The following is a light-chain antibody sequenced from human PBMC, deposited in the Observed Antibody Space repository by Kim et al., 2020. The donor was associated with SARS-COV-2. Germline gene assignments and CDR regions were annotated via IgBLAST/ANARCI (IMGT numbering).Light chain of an antibody. J-gene: IGKJ1*01. CDR1: QSISIW. Sequence: DIQMTQSPSTLSASVGDRVTITCRASQSISIWLAWYEQKLGKAPKLLIYTASILESGVPSRFSGSGSGTEFSLTISSLQPDDFATYYCQQYKNEPLTFGQGTKVDIK. V-gene: IGKV1-5*03. CDR3: QQYKNEPLT. CDR2: TAS.